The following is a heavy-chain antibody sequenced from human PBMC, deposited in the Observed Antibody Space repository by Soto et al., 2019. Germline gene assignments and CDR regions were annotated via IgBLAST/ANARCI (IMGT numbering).Heavy chain of an antibody. CDR1: GFTFSSYA. Sequence: GGSLRLSCAASGFTFSSYAMHWVRQAPGKGLEWVAVISYDGSNKYYADSVKGRFTISRDNSKNTLYLQMNSLRAGDTAVYYCARDVRYSGYTVPFDYWGQGTLVTVSS. CDR2: ISYDGSNK. V-gene: IGHV3-30-3*01. CDR3: ARDVRYSGYTVPFDY. J-gene: IGHJ4*02. D-gene: IGHD5-12*01.